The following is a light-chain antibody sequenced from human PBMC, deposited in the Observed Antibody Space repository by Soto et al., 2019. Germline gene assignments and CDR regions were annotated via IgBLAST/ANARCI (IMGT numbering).Light chain of an antibody. CDR1: QSISSY. J-gene: IGKJ1*01. V-gene: IGKV1-39*01. CDR2: SVF. Sequence: DIQMTQSPSSLSASVGDRVTITCRASQSISSYLNWYQQKPGKAPKLLIYSVFSLQSGVPSRFSGSGSGTDFTLTISSLQPEDFATYYCQQSYSAPRTFGQGTKVEI. CDR3: QQSYSAPRT.